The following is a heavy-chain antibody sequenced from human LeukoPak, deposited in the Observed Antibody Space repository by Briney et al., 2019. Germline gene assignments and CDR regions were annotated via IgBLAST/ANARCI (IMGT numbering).Heavy chain of an antibody. J-gene: IGHJ4*02. Sequence: QAGGSLRLSCAASGFTVSSNYMSWVRQAPGKGLEWVSVIYSGGSTYYADSVKGRFTISRDNSKSTLYLQMNSLRAEDTAVYYCARGRDGYNFHYWGQGTLVTVSS. CDR1: GFTVSSNY. V-gene: IGHV3-53*01. D-gene: IGHD5-24*01. CDR3: ARGRDGYNFHY. CDR2: IYSGGST.